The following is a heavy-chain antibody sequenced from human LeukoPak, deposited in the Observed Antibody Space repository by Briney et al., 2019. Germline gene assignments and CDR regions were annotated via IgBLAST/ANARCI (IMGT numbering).Heavy chain of an antibody. Sequence: PGGSLRLSCAASGFTFSNYAMSWVCQAPGKGLEWVSAMSESGSSTWYADSVKGRLTISRDNSKNTLFLQMNSLRAEDTAVYYCAKDLYDSSGSRYDYWGQGTLVTVSS. J-gene: IGHJ4*02. CDR2: MSESGSST. CDR3: AKDLYDSSGSRYDY. V-gene: IGHV3-23*01. CDR1: GFTFSNYA. D-gene: IGHD3-22*01.